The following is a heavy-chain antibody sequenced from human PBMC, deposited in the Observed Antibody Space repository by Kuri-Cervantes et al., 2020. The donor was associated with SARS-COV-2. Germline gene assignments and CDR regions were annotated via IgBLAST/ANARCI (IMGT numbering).Heavy chain of an antibody. CDR1: GFTFSSYA. D-gene: IGHD3-22*01. J-gene: IGHJ4*02. CDR2: ISGSGGST. CDR3: ASGYSIDY. V-gene: IGHV3-23*01. Sequence: GESLKISCAASGFTFSSYAMSWVRQVPGKGLEWVSAISGSGGSTYYADSVKGRFTISRDNSKNTLYLQMNSLRAEDTAVYYCASGYSIDYWGQGTLVTVSS.